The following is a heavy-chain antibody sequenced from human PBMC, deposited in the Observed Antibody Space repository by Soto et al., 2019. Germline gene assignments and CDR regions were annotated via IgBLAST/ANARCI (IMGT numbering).Heavy chain of an antibody. CDR2: ISSNGGST. Sequence: GGSLRLSCAASGFTFSSYAMHWVRQAPGKGLEYVSAISSNGGSTYYANSVKGRFTISRDNSKNTLYLQMNSLRAEDTAVYYCAREDGYRGGDAFDIWGQGTMVTVSS. J-gene: IGHJ3*02. V-gene: IGHV3-64*01. CDR1: GFTFSSYA. CDR3: AREDGYRGGDAFDI. D-gene: IGHD5-12*01.